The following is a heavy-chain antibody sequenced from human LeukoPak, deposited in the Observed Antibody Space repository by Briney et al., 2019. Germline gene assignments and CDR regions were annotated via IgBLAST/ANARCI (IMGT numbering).Heavy chain of an antibody. J-gene: IGHJ4*02. CDR3: ARGRVYFDY. CDR2: ISGDGGST. V-gene: IGHV3-43*02. CDR1: GFSFDDYA. Sequence: PGGSLRLSCAASGFSFDDYAMHWVRQTPGKGLEWVSLISGDGGSTYYADSVKGRFTISRDNSKNTLYLQMNSLRAEDTAVYYCARGRVYFDYWGQGTLVTVSS.